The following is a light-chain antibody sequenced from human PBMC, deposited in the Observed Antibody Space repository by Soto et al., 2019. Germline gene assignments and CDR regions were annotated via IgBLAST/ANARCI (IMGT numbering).Light chain of an antibody. J-gene: IGKJ1*01. Sequence: IFVTQSTATRSVSPVERATLSCRASQSVSSNLAWYQQKPVHAPRLLLYGASTRATGIPARFSGSGSGTEFTLPISSLQYEDFAVYYCQQYNNWPRTFGEGTKVDIK. V-gene: IGKV3-15*01. CDR3: QQYNNWPRT. CDR1: QSVSSN. CDR2: GAS.